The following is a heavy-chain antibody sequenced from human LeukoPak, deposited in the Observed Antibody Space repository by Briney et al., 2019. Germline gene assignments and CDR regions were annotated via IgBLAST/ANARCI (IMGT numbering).Heavy chain of an antibody. V-gene: IGHV4-59*08. Sequence: SETLSLTCTVSGGSIRGYFWSWIRQPPGKGLEWIGHNYSSGSTTYTPSLQGRVTISLDTSKNQFSLKLSSVTAADTAVYYCARHYDSGSYPLDFWGQGTLVTVSS. CDR2: NYSSGST. CDR1: GGSIRGYF. D-gene: IGHD3-10*01. J-gene: IGHJ4*02. CDR3: ARHYDSGSYPLDF.